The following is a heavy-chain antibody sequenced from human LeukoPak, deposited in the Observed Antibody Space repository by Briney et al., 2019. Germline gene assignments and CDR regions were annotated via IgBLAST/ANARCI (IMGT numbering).Heavy chain of an antibody. CDR3: AKDTSIGRYCTNGVCSPFDY. CDR2: IWSDATNE. Sequence: PGTSLRLSCEASGFTFGHFGMHWVRQPPGKGLEWVAVIWSDATNEYYADSVKGRFTISRDNSRSTLYLQMNSLRAEDTALYYCAKDTSIGRYCTNGVCSPFDYWGQGTLVTVSS. D-gene: IGHD2-8*01. V-gene: IGHV3-33*06. CDR1: GFTFGHFG. J-gene: IGHJ4*02.